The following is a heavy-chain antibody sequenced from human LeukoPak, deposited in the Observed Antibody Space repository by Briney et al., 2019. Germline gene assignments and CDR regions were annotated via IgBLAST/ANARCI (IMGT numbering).Heavy chain of an antibody. D-gene: IGHD2-2*01. Sequence: PSETLSLTCTVSGGSTSSYYWSWIRQPAGKGLEWIGRIYTSGSTNYNPSLKSRVTMSVDTSKNQFSLKLSSVTAADTAVYYCARDGITRYCSSTSCTQLDYYYYMDVWGKGTTVTVSS. CDR1: GGSTSSYY. J-gene: IGHJ6*03. CDR3: ARDGITRYCSSTSCTQLDYYYYMDV. CDR2: IYTSGST. V-gene: IGHV4-4*07.